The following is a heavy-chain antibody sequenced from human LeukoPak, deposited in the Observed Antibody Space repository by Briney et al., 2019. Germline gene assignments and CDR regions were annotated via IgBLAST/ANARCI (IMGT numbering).Heavy chain of an antibody. V-gene: IGHV4-59*01. CDR1: GGSISSYY. J-gene: IGHJ3*02. Sequence: SETLSLTCTVSGGSISSYYWSWIRQPPGKGLEWIGYIYYSGSTNYNPSLKSRVTISVDTSKNQFSLQLSSVTAADTAVYYCARGYCTGGVCLDAFDIWGQGTMVTVSS. CDR2: IYYSGST. D-gene: IGHD2-8*02. CDR3: ARGYCTGGVCLDAFDI.